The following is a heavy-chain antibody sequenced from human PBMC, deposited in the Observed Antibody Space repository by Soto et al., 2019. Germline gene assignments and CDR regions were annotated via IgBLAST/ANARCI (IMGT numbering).Heavy chain of an antibody. CDR3: ARDLTIVPATHPRLENYGMDV. J-gene: IGHJ6*02. D-gene: IGHD2-2*01. Sequence: ASVKVSCKASGYSFTSYGISWVRPAPGQGLEWMGWISPYNGHTQFVERFQGRVTMTTDTSTKTAYMELRNLRSDDTAHYYCARDLTIVPATHPRLENYGMDVWGQGTTVTVS. CDR2: ISPYNGHT. V-gene: IGHV1-18*01. CDR1: GYSFTSYG.